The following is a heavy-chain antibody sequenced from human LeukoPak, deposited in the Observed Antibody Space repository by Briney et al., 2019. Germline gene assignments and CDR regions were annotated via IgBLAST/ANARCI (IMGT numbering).Heavy chain of an antibody. V-gene: IGHV4-39*01. D-gene: IGHD1-14*01. CDR3: ASATTYYYYGMDV. CDR1: GVSISNDSYY. CDR2: IYYSGST. Sequence: SETLSLTCTVSGVSISNDSYYWGWIRQPPGKGLEWIGNIYYSGSTYYNPSLKSRVTISVDTSKNQFPLKLSSVTAADAAVYYCASATTYYYYGMDVWGQGTPVTVSS. J-gene: IGHJ6*02.